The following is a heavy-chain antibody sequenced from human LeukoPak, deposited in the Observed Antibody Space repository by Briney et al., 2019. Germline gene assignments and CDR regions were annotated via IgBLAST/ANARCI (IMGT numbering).Heavy chain of an antibody. CDR1: GFTFSSYG. V-gene: IGHV3-30*02. D-gene: IGHD1-26*01. CDR2: IRYDGSNK. Sequence: GGSLRLSCAASGFTFSSYGMHWVRQAPGKGLEWVAFIRYDGSNKYYADSVKGRFTISRDNSKSTVYLQMNSLTTEDTGVFYCARDGAEGASDAFDIWGQGTMVTVSS. J-gene: IGHJ3*02. CDR3: ARDGAEGASDAFDI.